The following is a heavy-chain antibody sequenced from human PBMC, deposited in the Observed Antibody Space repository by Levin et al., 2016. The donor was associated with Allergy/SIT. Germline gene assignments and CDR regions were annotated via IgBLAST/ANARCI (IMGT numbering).Heavy chain of an antibody. D-gene: IGHD6-19*01. CDR2: ISYDGINK. V-gene: IGHV3-30*18. Sequence: IRQPPGKGLEWVAVISYDGINKFYGDSVKGRFTISRDNSKNTLYLQMNSLRAEDTAVYYCAKDSTGWYSGYLDYWGQGALVTVSS. J-gene: IGHJ4*02. CDR3: AKDSTGWYSGYLDY.